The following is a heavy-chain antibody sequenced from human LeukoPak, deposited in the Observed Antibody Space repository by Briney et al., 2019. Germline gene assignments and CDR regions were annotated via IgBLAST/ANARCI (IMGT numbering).Heavy chain of an antibody. J-gene: IGHJ4*02. D-gene: IGHD2-15*01. CDR2: IYYSGST. Sequence: SETLSLTCTVSGGSIRSYYWSWIRQPPGKGPEWIGYIYYSGSTNYNPSLKSRVTISVDTSKNQFSLKLSSVTAAATAVYYCARGEYCSGGSCYSGYYFDYWGRGTLVTVS. CDR3: ARGEYCSGGSCYSGYYFDY. CDR1: GGSIRSYY. V-gene: IGHV4-59*01.